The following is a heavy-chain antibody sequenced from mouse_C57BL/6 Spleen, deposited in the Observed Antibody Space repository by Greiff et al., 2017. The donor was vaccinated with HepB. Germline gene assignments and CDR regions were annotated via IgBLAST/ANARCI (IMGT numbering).Heavy chain of an antibody. D-gene: IGHD4-1*01. CDR3: ARGGLGHFDY. J-gene: IGHJ2*01. V-gene: IGHV1-59*01. CDR1: GYTFTSYW. CDR2: IDPSDSYT. Sequence: QVQLQQPGAELVRPGTSVKLSCKASGYTFTSYWMHWVKQRPGQGLEWIGVIDPSDSYTNYNQTFKGKATLTVDTSSSTAYMQLSSLTSEDSAVYYCARGGLGHFDYWGQGTTLTVSS.